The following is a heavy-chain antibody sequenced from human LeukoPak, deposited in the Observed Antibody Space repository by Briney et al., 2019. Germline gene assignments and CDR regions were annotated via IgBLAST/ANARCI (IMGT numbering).Heavy chain of an antibody. CDR1: GFTFSSYA. CDR3: AKGYCSSTSCYARLDP. Sequence: GGSLRLSCAASGFTFSSYAMSWVRQAPGKGLEWVSAISGSGGSTYYADSVKGQFTISRDNSKNTLYLQMNSLRAEDTAVYYCAKGYCSSTSCYARLDPWGQGTLVTVSS. D-gene: IGHD2-2*01. CDR2: ISGSGGST. V-gene: IGHV3-23*01. J-gene: IGHJ5*02.